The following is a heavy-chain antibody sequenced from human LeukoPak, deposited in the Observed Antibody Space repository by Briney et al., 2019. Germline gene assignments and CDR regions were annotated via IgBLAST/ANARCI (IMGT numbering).Heavy chain of an antibody. CDR1: GGSINSYY. J-gene: IGHJ4*02. CDR2: FYYSEST. CDR3: ARQIGYYESSGYSYFDY. V-gene: IGHV4-59*08. D-gene: IGHD3-22*01. Sequence: SETLSLTCTVSGGSINSYYWSWIRQTPGKALEWIGYFYYSESTNYNPSLKSRVTISPDTSRNQFSLKLSSVTAADTAVYYCARQIGYYESSGYSYFDYWGQGTQVIVSS.